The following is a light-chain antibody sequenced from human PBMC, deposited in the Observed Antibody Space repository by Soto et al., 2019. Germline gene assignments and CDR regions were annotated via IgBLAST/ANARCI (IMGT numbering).Light chain of an antibody. J-gene: IGKJ3*01. CDR1: LPITNY. Sequence: DIQLTQSPFSLSASVGDRVTITCRASLPITNYLSWYQLKPGRAPKLLIYAASSLQSGVPSRFSGGGSGTEFTLAISSLQSEDFAVYYCQQYGDSPFTFGPGTKVDLK. CDR2: AAS. V-gene: IGKV1-39*01. CDR3: QQYGDSPFT.